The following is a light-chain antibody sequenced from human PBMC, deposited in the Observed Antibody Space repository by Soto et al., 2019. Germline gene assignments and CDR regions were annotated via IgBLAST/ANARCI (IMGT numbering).Light chain of an antibody. Sequence: DIQMTQSPSSLSASVEDRVIITCRASQSISNHLNWYQQKPGKAPKLLIFAASSLQSGVPSRFSGHGSGTDFTLTISSLQPDDSAIYYCQQYKTYTTFGQGTKVDIK. CDR2: AAS. V-gene: IGKV1-39*01. CDR1: QSISNH. CDR3: QQYKTYTT. J-gene: IGKJ2*01.